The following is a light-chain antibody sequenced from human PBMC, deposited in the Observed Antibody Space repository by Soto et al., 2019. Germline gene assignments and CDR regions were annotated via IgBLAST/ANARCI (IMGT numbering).Light chain of an antibody. CDR2: DSD. J-gene: IGLJ1*01. V-gene: IGLV1-51*01. Sequence: QSVLTQPPSVSAAPGQTVTISCSGSSSNIGNNYVSWYQQLPGAAPKLLIYDSDKRPSGIPERFSASKSATSATLGITGLQTGDEADYYCGAWDGTLRLYLFGTGTKVTVL. CDR1: SSNIGNNY. CDR3: GAWDGTLRLYL.